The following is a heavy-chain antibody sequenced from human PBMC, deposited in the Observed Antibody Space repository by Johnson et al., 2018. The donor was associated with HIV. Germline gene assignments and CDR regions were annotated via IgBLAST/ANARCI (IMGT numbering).Heavy chain of an antibody. J-gene: IGHJ3*02. D-gene: IGHD3-3*01. V-gene: IGHV3-48*04. Sequence: VQLVESGGGVVQPGGSLRLSCAASGFTFSSYWMSWIRQAPGKGLEWVSYISSSGSTIYYADSVKGRFTISRDNAKNSLYLQMSSLRAADTAVYYCTRDRRQFLEWLSDGFDIWGQGTMVTVSS. CDR1: GFTFSSYW. CDR2: ISSSGSTI. CDR3: TRDRRQFLEWLSDGFDI.